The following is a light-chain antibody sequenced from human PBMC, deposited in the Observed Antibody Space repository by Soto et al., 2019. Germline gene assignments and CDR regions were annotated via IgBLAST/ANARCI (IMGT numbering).Light chain of an antibody. V-gene: IGKV3-15*01. J-gene: IGKJ5*01. CDR1: QSVSSN. CDR2: GAY. Sequence: EIVMTQSPATLSVSPGERATLSCRASQSVSSNLAWYQQKPGQAPRLLIYGAYNRATGIPARFSGSGSGTEFTLTISSLQSEDFAVYYCQQYNNWPPWIAFGQGTRLEIK. CDR3: QQYNNWPPWIA.